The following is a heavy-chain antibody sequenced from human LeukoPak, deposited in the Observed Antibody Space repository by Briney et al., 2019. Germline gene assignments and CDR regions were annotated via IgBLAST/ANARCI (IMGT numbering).Heavy chain of an antibody. CDR1: GGSFSGYY. D-gene: IGHD1-26*01. Sequence: SETLSLTCAVYGGSFSGYYWSWIRQPPGKGLEWIGEINHSGSTNYNPSLKSRVTISVDTSKNQFSLKMSSVTAADTAVYYCARDRATYPPTYYYGMDVWGQGTTVTVSS. V-gene: IGHV4-34*01. CDR2: INHSGST. J-gene: IGHJ6*02. CDR3: ARDRATYPPTYYYGMDV.